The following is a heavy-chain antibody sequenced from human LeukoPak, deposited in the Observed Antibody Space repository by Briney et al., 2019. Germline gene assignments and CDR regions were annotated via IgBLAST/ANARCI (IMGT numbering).Heavy chain of an antibody. D-gene: IGHD3-22*01. J-gene: IGHJ4*02. CDR1: GFTFGDFA. CDR2: IRSKVDAETT. CDR3: TRGYGHYDSSGYH. V-gene: IGHV3-49*04. Sequence: GGSLRLSGTASGFTFGDFAVSWVRQAPGKGLEWVGFIRSKVDAETTGYAASVKGRFTVSRDDSKSIAYLQMNSLKTEDTAVYYCTRGYGHYDSSGYHWGQGTLVTVSS.